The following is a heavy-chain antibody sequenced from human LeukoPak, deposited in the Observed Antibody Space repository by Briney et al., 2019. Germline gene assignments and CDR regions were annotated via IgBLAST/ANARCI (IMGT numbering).Heavy chain of an antibody. V-gene: IGHV1-8*01. Sequence: ASVKVSCKASGYTFTSYDINWVRQATGQGLEWMGWMNPNSGNTGYAQKFQGRVTMTRNTSISTAYMELSSLRSEGTAVYYCARGRLRLRGYYFDYWGQGTLVTVSS. CDR3: ARGRLRLRGYYFDY. CDR2: MNPNSGNT. D-gene: IGHD5/OR15-5a*01. CDR1: GYTFTSYD. J-gene: IGHJ4*02.